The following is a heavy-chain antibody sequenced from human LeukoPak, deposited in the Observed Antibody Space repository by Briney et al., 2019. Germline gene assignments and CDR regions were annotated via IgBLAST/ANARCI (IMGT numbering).Heavy chain of an antibody. CDR3: AKTMGAIDHDY. Sequence: GGSLRLSCAASGFTFSGFSMTWVRQAPGKGLEWVSTITSSGSITYYADSVKGRFTNSRDNSKNTLYLQMNSLGAEDTAVYYCAKTMGAIDHDYWGQGALVTVSS. CDR2: ITSSGSIT. CDR1: GFTFSGFS. V-gene: IGHV3-23*05. D-gene: IGHD1-26*01. J-gene: IGHJ4*02.